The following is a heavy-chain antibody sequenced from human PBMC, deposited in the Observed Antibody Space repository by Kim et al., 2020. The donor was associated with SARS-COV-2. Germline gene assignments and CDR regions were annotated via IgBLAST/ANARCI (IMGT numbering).Heavy chain of an antibody. CDR3: AKTMYTSISAMDL. CDR1: GFTFNNFG. Sequence: GGSLRLSCTGSGFTFNNFGMHWVRQAPGKGLEWVARISYDGSKTFYRDSEKGRFTISRDNSENTLYLQMNSLRADDTAVYYCAKTMYTSISAMDLWGQGTTVTVSS. D-gene: IGHD3-10*02. J-gene: IGHJ6*02. V-gene: IGHV3-30*18. CDR2: ISYDGSKT.